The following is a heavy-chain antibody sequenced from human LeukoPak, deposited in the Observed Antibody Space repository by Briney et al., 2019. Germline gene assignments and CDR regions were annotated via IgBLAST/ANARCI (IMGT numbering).Heavy chain of an antibody. CDR1: GYTFTGYY. V-gene: IGHV1-2*02. Sequence: ASVKVSCKASGYTFTGYYMHWVRQAPGQGLEWMGWINPNSGGTNYAQKFQGRVTMTRDTSISTAYMELSRLRSDDTAVYYCARSRNYYGSGSYYFGYWGQGTLVTVSS. D-gene: IGHD3-10*01. CDR3: ARSRNYYGSGSYYFGY. J-gene: IGHJ4*02. CDR2: INPNSGGT.